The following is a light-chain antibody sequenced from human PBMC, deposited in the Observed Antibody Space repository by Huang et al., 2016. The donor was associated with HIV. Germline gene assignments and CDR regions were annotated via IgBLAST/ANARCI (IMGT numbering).Light chain of an antibody. J-gene: IGKJ4*01. Sequence: IVMTQTPATLPVSPGGRATLSCSASQSVSTNLAWYQQKPGQTPRLISYGSTTRATGVPARFSGSGSGTDFTLTINSLQSEDFGIYYCQQYNNWHLTFGGGTKV. V-gene: IGKV3-15*01. CDR3: QQYNNWHLT. CDR1: QSVSTN. CDR2: GST.